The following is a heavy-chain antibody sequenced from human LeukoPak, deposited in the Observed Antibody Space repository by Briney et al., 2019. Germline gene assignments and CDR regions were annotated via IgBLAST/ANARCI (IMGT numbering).Heavy chain of an antibody. D-gene: IGHD3-3*01. V-gene: IGHV4-61*02. J-gene: IGHJ4*02. CDR3: ARGASRGYDFWSGYRDYFDY. CDR2: IYTSGST. Sequence: PSETLSLTCTVSGGSISSGSYYWSWIRQPAGKGLEWIWRIYTSGSTNYNPSLKSRVTISVDTSKNQFSLKLSSVTAADTAVYYCARGASRGYDFWSGYRDYFDYWGQGTLVTVSS. CDR1: GGSISSGSYY.